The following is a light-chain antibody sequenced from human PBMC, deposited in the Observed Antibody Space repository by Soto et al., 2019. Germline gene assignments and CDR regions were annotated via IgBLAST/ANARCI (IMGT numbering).Light chain of an antibody. Sequence: EVVLTQSPATLSFSPGERSTLSCRASQSVSSYLAWYQQKPGQAPRLLIYDASNRATGIPARFSGSGSGTDFTLTISRLEPEDFAVYYCQQRSNWPITFGQGTRLEIK. CDR3: QQRSNWPIT. J-gene: IGKJ5*01. CDR1: QSVSSY. V-gene: IGKV3-11*01. CDR2: DAS.